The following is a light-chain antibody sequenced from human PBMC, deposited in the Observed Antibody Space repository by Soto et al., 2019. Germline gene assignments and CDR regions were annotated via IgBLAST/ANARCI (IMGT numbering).Light chain of an antibody. Sequence: DIQMTQSPSSLSASVGDRVTITCRARQGIRNDLGWYQHKPGKAPKRLIYAASSLQSGVPSRFSGSGSGTEFTLTISSLQPEDFATYYCLQHNSNPRTFGQGTKVDIK. CDR3: LQHNSNPRT. V-gene: IGKV1-17*01. CDR2: AAS. CDR1: QGIRND. J-gene: IGKJ1*01.